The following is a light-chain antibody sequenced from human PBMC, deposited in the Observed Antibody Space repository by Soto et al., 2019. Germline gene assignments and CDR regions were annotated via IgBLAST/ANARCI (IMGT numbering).Light chain of an antibody. CDR2: AAS. J-gene: IGKJ1*01. CDR1: QSISSY. CDR3: QQSYSTPRT. V-gene: IGKV1-39*01. Sequence: DIQMPPSPSSLSASVGDRVTITCRASQSISSYLNWYQQKPGKAPKLLIYAASSLQSGVPSRFSGSGSGTDFTLTISSLQPEDFATYYCQQSYSTPRTFGQGTKVDI.